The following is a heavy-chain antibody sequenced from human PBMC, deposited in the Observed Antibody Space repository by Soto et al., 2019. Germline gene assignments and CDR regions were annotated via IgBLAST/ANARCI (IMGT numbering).Heavy chain of an antibody. J-gene: IGHJ5*02. CDR2: HYSGGST. D-gene: IGHD1-26*01. V-gene: IGHV3-53*01. CDR1: GFSVSSNY. Sequence: LRLSCAISGFSVSSNYLSWVRQAPGKGLEWVSVHYSGGSTYYADSVQGRFTISRDKSNNTLYLRMRRVRAEDTAVYFCARHRHPRGTVGATSPLDPWGQGTQVTVSS. CDR3: ARHRHPRGTVGATSPLDP.